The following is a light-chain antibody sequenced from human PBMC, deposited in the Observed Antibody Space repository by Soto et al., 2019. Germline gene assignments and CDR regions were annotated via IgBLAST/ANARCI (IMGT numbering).Light chain of an antibody. J-gene: IGLJ2*01. CDR2: TNN. Sequence: SVLTQPTSASGTTGQRVTISCSGSSSNIGSNTVNWYQQLPGTAPKLLIYTNNQRPSGVPDRFSGSKSGTSASLAISGLQSEDEADYHCAAWDDSLNAVVFGGGTKLTVL. CDR3: AAWDDSLNAVV. CDR1: SSNIGSNT. V-gene: IGLV1-44*01.